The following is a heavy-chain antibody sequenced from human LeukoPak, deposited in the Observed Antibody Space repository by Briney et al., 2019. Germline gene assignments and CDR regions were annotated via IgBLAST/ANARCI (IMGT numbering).Heavy chain of an antibody. Sequence: GGSLRLSCAASGFTFSSYEMNWIRQAPGKGLEWVSYISSSGSTIYYADSVKGRFTISRDNAKNSLYLQMNSLRAEDTAVYYCAREGYSSSWYEVYYYYGMDVWGQGTTVTVSS. J-gene: IGHJ6*02. CDR2: ISSSGSTI. D-gene: IGHD6-13*01. CDR3: AREGYSSSWYEVYYYYGMDV. V-gene: IGHV3-48*03. CDR1: GFTFSSYE.